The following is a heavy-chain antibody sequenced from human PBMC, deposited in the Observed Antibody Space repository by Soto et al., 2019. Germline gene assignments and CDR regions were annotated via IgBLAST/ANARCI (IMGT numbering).Heavy chain of an antibody. Sequence: KGLEWVAVISYDGNNKFYADPVKGRFTISRDSTKQTLYLQMNSLRPDDTAMYYCASFFFQAEDGIRDTVPVSAFLLNRSSDL. CDR2: ISYDGNNK. CDR3: ASFFFQAEDGIRDTVPVSAFLLNRSSDL. J-gene: IGHJ2*01. V-gene: IGHV3-30-3*01. D-gene: IGHD2-15*01.